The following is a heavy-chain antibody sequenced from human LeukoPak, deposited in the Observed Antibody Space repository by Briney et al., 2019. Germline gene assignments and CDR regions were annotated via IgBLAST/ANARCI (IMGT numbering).Heavy chain of an antibody. D-gene: IGHD2-15*01. V-gene: IGHV1-69*13. CDR2: IIPIFGTA. J-gene: IGHJ6*03. Sequence: ASVKVSCKASGGTFSSYAISWVRQAPGQGLEWMGGIIPIFGTANYAQKFQGRVTITADESTSTAYMELSSLRSEDTAVYYCAREREGYCSGGSCYYYYYMDVWGKGTTVTISS. CDR3: AREREGYCSGGSCYYYYYMDV. CDR1: GGTFSSYA.